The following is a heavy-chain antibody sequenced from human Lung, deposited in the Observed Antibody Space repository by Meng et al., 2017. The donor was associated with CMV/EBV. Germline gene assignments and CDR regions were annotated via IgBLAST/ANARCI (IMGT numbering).Heavy chain of an antibody. CDR1: GFTFSSYA. D-gene: IGHD6-6*01. V-gene: IGHV3-30-3*01. CDR2: ISYDGSNK. Sequence: SXKISXAASGFTFSSYAMHWVRQAPGKGLEWVAVISYDGSNKYYADSVKGRFTISRDNSKNTLYLQMNSLRAEDTAVYYCVRDSGSSSFYYYYGMDVWGQGTTVTVSS. CDR3: VRDSGSSSFYYYYGMDV. J-gene: IGHJ6*02.